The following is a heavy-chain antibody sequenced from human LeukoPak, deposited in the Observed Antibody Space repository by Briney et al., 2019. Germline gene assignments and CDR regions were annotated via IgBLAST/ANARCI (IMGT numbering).Heavy chain of an antibody. CDR1: GGFLNNYY. Sequence: SETLSLTCTVSGGFLNNYYWTWIRQPPGRGLEWIGHIYYSGSTYYNPSLKSRVTISVDTSKNQFTLKLSSVTAADTAVYYCARQAWLLDYWGPGTLVTVAS. D-gene: IGHD5-12*01. J-gene: IGHJ4*02. V-gene: IGHV4-59*08. CDR3: ARQAWLLDY. CDR2: IYYSGST.